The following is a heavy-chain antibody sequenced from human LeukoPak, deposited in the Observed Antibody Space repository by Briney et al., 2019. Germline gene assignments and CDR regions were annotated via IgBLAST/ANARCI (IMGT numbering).Heavy chain of an antibody. D-gene: IGHD3-22*01. V-gene: IGHV1-69*13. J-gene: IGHJ4*02. CDR2: IIPIFGTA. CDR3: ARGTSYYYDSSGYCPHH. Sequence: ASVKVSCKASGYTFTSYYMHWVRQAPGQGLEWMGGIIPIFGTANYAQKFQGRVTITADESTSTAYMELSSLRSEDTAVYYCARGTSYYYDSSGYCPHHWGQGTLVTVSS. CDR1: GYTFTSYY.